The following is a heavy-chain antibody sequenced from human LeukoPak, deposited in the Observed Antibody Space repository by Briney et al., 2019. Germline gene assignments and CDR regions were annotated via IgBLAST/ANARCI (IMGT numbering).Heavy chain of an antibody. CDR3: ARATPGIAVAGDY. Sequence: GGSLRLSCAASGFTFSSYEMNWVRQAPGKGLEWVSYISSSGSTIYYADSVKGRFTISRDNAKNSLYLQMNSPRAEDTAVYYCARATPGIAVAGDYWGQGTLVTVSS. CDR1: GFTFSSYE. V-gene: IGHV3-48*03. CDR2: ISSSGSTI. J-gene: IGHJ4*02. D-gene: IGHD6-19*01.